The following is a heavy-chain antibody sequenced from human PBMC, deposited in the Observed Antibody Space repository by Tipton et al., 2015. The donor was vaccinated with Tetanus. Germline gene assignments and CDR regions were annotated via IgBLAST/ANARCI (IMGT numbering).Heavy chain of an antibody. CDR3: ARVGYSYGLSVDY. Sequence: TLSLTCTVSGGSISSYYWSWIRQPPGKGLEWIGYIYYSGSTNYNPSLKSRVTISVDTSKNQFSLKLSSVTAADTAVYYCARVGYSYGLSVDYWGQGTLVTVSS. CDR2: IYYSGST. V-gene: IGHV4-59*01. J-gene: IGHJ4*02. D-gene: IGHD5-18*01. CDR1: GGSISSYY.